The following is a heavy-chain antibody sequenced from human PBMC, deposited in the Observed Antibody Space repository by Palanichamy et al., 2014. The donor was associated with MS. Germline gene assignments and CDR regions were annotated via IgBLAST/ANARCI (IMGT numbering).Heavy chain of an antibody. D-gene: IGHD6-6*01. CDR1: GYTFTGYS. V-gene: IGHV7-4-1*02. J-gene: IGHJ4*02. CDR2: INTKTGDP. Sequence: QVQLVQSGSELKKPGASVKVSCKASGYTFTGYSLNWVRQAPGEGLEWMGWINTKTGDPTYAQDFTGRFVFSLDTSVTTAYLQITTLQTDDTAVYYCARGRSIAATTENEYWGQGTLVTVCS. CDR3: ARGRSIAATTENEY.